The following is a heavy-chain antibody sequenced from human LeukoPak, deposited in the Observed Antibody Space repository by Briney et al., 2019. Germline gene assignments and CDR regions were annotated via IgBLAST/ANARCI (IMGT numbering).Heavy chain of an antibody. CDR1: GGSISSGDYY. Sequence: SQTLSLTCTVSGGSISSGDYYWSWIRQPPGKGLEWIGYMYYSGSTYYNPSLKSRVTISVDTSKNQFPLKLSSVTAADTAVYYCARVRGSGFFRFDPWGQGALVTVSS. V-gene: IGHV4-30-4*01. J-gene: IGHJ5*02. CDR3: ARVRGSGFFRFDP. CDR2: MYYSGST. D-gene: IGHD3-10*01.